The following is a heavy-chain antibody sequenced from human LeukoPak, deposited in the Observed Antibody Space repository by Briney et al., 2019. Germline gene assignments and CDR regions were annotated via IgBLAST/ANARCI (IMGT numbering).Heavy chain of an antibody. CDR1: GGSISSYY. CDR3: ASQYYYDSSGYYPYFQH. CDR2: IYYSGST. J-gene: IGHJ1*01. V-gene: IGHV4-59*01. D-gene: IGHD3-22*01. Sequence: SETLSLTCTVSGGSISSYYWSWIRQPPGKGLKWIGCIYYSGSTNYNPSLKSRVTISVDTSKNQFSLKLSSVTAADTAVYYRASQYYYDSSGYYPYFQHWGQGTLVTVSS.